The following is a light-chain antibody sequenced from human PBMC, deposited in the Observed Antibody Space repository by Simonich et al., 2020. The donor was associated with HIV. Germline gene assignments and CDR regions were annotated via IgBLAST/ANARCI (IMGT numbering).Light chain of an antibody. CDR2: WAS. V-gene: IGKV4-1*01. J-gene: IGKJ2*01. Sequence: DIVMTQSPDSLAVSRSERDNIKRKSSQSFLYSSKNKNYLAWYQQKPKQPPNLLIYWASTRESGVPDRFSGSGSVTNFTLTISSLQAEDVALYYCQQYFSTPYTFGQGTKLEIK. CDR3: QQYFSTPYT. CDR1: QSFLYSSKNKNY.